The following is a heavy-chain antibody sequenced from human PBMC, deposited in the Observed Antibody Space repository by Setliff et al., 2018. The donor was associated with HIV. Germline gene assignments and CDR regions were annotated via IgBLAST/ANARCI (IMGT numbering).Heavy chain of an antibody. CDR2: LNPRSGGS. V-gene: IGHV1-2*02. CDR1: GYTFSGYY. CDR3: ERGGGVTFYYYYYMDV. D-gene: IGHD3-16*01. Sequence: ASVKVSCKASGYTFSGYYIHWVRQAPGQGLEWMGWLNPRSGGSDYAQRFQGRVTMTRDTSISTAYMELSRLTSADTAVYYCERGGGVTFYYYYYMDVWAKGTTVTVSS. J-gene: IGHJ6*03.